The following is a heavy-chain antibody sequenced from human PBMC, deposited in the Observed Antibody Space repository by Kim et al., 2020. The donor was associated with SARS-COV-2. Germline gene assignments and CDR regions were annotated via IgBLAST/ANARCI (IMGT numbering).Heavy chain of an antibody. J-gene: IGHJ3*01. CDR2: IYYSGST. CDR3: ARGAQASGISMIVN. CDR1: GGSISSGGYY. D-gene: IGHD3-22*01. V-gene: IGHV4-31*03. Sequence: SETLSLTCTVSGGSISSGGYYWSWIRQHPGKGLEWIGYIYYSGSTYYNPSLKSRVTISVDTSKNQFSLKLSSVTAADTAVYYCARGAQASGISMIVNWGQGTMVTVSS.